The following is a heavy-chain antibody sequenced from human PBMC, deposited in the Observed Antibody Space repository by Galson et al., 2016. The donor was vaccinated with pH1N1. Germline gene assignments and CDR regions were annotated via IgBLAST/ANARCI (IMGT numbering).Heavy chain of an antibody. D-gene: IGHD3-16*01. CDR3: AREGAYLDTYYYYYGMDV. CDR1: GFTFRSYW. J-gene: IGHJ6*02. CDR2: IKQDGSEK. V-gene: IGHV3-7*01. Sequence: SLRLSCAASGFTFRSYWMNWVRQAPGKGLEWVANIKQDGSEKYYVDSLKGRVTISRDNAKTSLYLQMNSLRAEDTAVYYCAREGAYLDTYYYYYGMDVWGQGTLVTVSS.